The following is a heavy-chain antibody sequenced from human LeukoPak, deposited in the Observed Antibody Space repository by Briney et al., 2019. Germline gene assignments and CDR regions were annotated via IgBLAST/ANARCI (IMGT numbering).Heavy chain of an antibody. D-gene: IGHD6-25*01. CDR2: IYSDNT. V-gene: IGHV3-53*01. Sequence: GGSLRLSCTVSGFTVSSNSMSWVRQAPGKGLEWVSFIYSDNTHYSDSVKGRFTISRDKSKDTLYLQMNSLRAEDTAVYHCAKDLRRGGPIDYWGQGTLVTVSS. J-gene: IGHJ4*02. CDR3: AKDLRRGGPIDY. CDR1: GFTVSSNS.